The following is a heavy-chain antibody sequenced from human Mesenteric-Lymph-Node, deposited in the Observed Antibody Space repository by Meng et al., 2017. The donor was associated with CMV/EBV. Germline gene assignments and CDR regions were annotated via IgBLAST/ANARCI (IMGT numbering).Heavy chain of an antibody. D-gene: IGHD7-27*01. CDR2: IIPIFGTA. J-gene: IGHJ6*02. CDR3: GWGPDYYYGMDV. V-gene: IGHV1-69*05. Sequence: SVKVSCKASGGTFSSYAISWVRQAPGQGLEWMGGIIPIFGTANYAQKFQGRVTITTDESTSTAYMELSSLRSEDTAVYYCGWGPDYYYGMDVWGQGTTVTVSS. CDR1: GGTFSSYA.